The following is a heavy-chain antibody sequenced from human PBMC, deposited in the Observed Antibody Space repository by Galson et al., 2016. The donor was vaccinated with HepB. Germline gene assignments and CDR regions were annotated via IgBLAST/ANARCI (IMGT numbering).Heavy chain of an antibody. CDR3: VTSFSTQVYS. J-gene: IGHJ4*02. CDR2: IYSGGTT. V-gene: IGHV3-53*01. D-gene: IGHD2/OR15-2a*01. Sequence: SLRLSCAASGFTVSSNCMSWVRQAPGKGLEWVSLIYSGGTTFYADSVKGRFTISRDNSKNTLYLQMNSLRAEDTAVYYCVTSFSTQVYSWGQGTLVTVSS. CDR1: GFTVSSNC.